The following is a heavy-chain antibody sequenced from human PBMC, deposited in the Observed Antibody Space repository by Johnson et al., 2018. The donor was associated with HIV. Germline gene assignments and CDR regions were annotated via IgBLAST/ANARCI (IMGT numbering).Heavy chain of an antibody. J-gene: IGHJ3*02. CDR1: GFTFSGFA. V-gene: IGHV3-30-3*01. Sequence: QVQLVESGGGVVQPGTSLRLSCSASGFTFSGFAMHWVRQAPGKGLEWVAVISYDGSNKYYGDSVKGRFTISRDNSKNTLYLQVNSLRGEDTAVYYCARDLLYGETAFDIWGQGTVVTVSS. CDR3: ARDLLYGETAFDI. CDR2: ISYDGSNK. D-gene: IGHD4-17*01.